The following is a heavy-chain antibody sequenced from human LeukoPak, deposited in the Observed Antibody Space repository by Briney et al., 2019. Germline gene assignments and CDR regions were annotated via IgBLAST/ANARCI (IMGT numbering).Heavy chain of an antibody. CDR2: ISSSSSYI. V-gene: IGHV3-21*01. CDR1: GFTFSSYS. J-gene: IGHJ3*02. CDR3: ARPSITMVRGVRAGAFDI. D-gene: IGHD3-10*01. Sequence: GGSLRLSCAASGFTFSSYSMNWVRQAPGKGLEWVSSISSSSSYIYYADSVKGRFTISRDNAKNSLYLQMNSLRAEDTAVYYCARPSITMVRGVRAGAFDIWGQGTMVTVSS.